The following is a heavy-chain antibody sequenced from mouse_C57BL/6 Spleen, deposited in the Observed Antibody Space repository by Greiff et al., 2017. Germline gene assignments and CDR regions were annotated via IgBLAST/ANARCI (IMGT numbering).Heavy chain of an antibody. J-gene: IGHJ3*01. D-gene: IGHD2-1*01. V-gene: IGHV1-22*01. CDR2: INPNNGGT. Sequence: EVQLQQSGPELVKPGASVKMSCKASGYTFTDYNMHWVKQSHGKSLGWIGYINPNNGGTSYNQKFKGKATLTVNKSSSTAYMELRSLTSEDSAVYYCARGVYYGNYGGFAYWGQGTLVTVSA. CDR3: ARGVYYGNYGGFAY. CDR1: GYTFTDYN.